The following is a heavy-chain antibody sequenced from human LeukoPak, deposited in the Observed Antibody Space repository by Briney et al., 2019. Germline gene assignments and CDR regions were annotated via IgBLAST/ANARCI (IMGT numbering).Heavy chain of an antibody. Sequence: SETLSLTCTVSGYSISSGYYWGWIRQPPGKGLEWIGSIYHSGSTYYNPSLKSRVTISVDTSKNQFSLKLSSVTAADTAVYYCAREETREEGYYFDYWGQGTLVTVSS. J-gene: IGHJ4*02. CDR2: IYHSGST. D-gene: IGHD4-23*01. CDR1: GYSISSGYY. CDR3: AREETREEGYYFDY. V-gene: IGHV4-38-2*02.